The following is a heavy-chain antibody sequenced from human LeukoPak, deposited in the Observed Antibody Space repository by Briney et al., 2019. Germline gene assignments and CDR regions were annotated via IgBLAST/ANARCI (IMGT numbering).Heavy chain of an antibody. J-gene: IGHJ5*02. CDR3: ARYKGIVGATTNNWFDP. Sequence: SETLSLTCNVSGGSITSHSWNWIRQSPGKGLEWIGYSYYSGTTNNSPSPKSRVTISLDTSKNQFSLKLSSLSAADTAVYYCARYKGIVGATTNNWFDPWGQGTLVTVSS. CDR1: GGSITSHS. D-gene: IGHD1-26*01. V-gene: IGHV4-59*11. CDR2: SYYSGTT.